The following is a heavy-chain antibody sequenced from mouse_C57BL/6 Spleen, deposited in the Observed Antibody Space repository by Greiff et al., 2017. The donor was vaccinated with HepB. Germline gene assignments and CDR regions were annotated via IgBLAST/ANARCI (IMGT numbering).Heavy chain of an antibody. CDR1: GYTFTSYW. CDR3: ASKGMGNFYAMDY. J-gene: IGHJ4*01. V-gene: IGHV1-52*01. CDR2: IDPSDSET. D-gene: IGHD2-1*01. Sequence: QVQLKQSGAELVRPGSSVKLSCKASGYTFTSYWMHWVKPRPIQGLEWIGNIDPSDSETHYNQKFKDKATLTVDKSSSTAYMQISSLTSEDSAVYYGASKGMGNFYAMDYWGQGTAVTVSS.